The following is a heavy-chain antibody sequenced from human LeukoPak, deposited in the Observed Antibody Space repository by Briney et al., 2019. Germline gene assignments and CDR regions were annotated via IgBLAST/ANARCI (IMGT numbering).Heavy chain of an antibody. D-gene: IGHD3-10*01. V-gene: IGHV3-33*01. CDR1: GLRFSDFA. Sequence: GRPLRLSCAASGLRFSDFAMHWVRQAPGKGLEWLALIWYDGHSTYYTDSVKGRFTISRDDANDTLYLQMTSLSADDTAVYFCARGYGSGSYLDKWGQGTLVTVSS. CDR2: IWYDGHST. CDR3: ARGYGSGSYLDK. J-gene: IGHJ1*01.